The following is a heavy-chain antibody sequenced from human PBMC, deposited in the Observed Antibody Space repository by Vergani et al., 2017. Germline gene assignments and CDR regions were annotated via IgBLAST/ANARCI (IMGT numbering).Heavy chain of an antibody. V-gene: IGHV1-69*08. CDR2: IIPILGIA. CDR1: GGTFSSYT. Sequence: QVQLVQSGAEVKKPGSSVKVSCKASGGTFSSYTISWVRQAPGQGLEWMGRIIPILGIANYAQKFQGRVTITADTSTSTAYMELSSLRSEDTAVYYCAREGPARKTVTSLYYYIDVWGKGTTVTVSS. CDR3: AREGPARKTVTSLYYYIDV. D-gene: IGHD4-11*01. J-gene: IGHJ6*03.